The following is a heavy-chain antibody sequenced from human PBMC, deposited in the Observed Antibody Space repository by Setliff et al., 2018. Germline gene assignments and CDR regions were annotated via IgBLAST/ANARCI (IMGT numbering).Heavy chain of an antibody. J-gene: IGHJ4*02. Sequence: SVKVSCKASGDTFRSYSISWVRQAPGQGLEWMGGIIPKLGSADYAQRFQDRVTINADESTRTVYMELSRLRSQDTAIYYCARSPHYYDSSGYCYYLDFWGQGTPVTV. D-gene: IGHD3-22*01. CDR2: IIPKLGSA. V-gene: IGHV1-69*13. CDR1: GDTFRSYS. CDR3: ARSPHYYDSSGYCYYLDF.